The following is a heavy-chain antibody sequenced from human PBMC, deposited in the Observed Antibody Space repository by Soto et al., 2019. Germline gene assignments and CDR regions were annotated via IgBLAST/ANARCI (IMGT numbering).Heavy chain of an antibody. CDR3: ARGSNRRSGHDAFDI. V-gene: IGHV1-18*01. Sequence: ASVTVSCKASGYTFTSYGISWVRQAPGQGLEWMGWISAYNGNTNYAQKLQGRVTMTTDTSTSTAYMELRSLRSDDTAVYYCARGSNRRSGHDAFDIWGQGTMVTVSS. D-gene: IGHD3-16*02. CDR1: GYTFTSYG. CDR2: ISAYNGNT. J-gene: IGHJ3*02.